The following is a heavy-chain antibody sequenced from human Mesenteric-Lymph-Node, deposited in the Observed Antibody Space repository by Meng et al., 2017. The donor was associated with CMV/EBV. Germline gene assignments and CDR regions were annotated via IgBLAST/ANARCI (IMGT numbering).Heavy chain of an antibody. V-gene: IGHV3-64*02. D-gene: IGHD2-8*01. CDR3: ARVPADGWFDH. Sequence: GESLKISCAASGFTFSSYAMHWVRQAPGKGLEYVSAISSNGGSTYYADSVKGRFTISRDNSKNTLYLQMNSLRAEDTAVYYCARVPADGWFDHWGQGTLVTVSS. CDR1: GFTFSSYA. J-gene: IGHJ5*02. CDR2: ISSNGGST.